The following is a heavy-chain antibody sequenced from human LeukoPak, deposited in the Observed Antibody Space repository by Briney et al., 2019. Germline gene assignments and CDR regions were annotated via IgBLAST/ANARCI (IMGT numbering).Heavy chain of an antibody. CDR2: IYYDGASK. CDR3: ARDLYSSGWALDY. V-gene: IGHV3-30-3*01. D-gene: IGHD6-19*01. Sequence: GGSLRLSCVASGFTFSTSAMHWVRQAPGKGLEWVAVIYYDGASKYYADSVKGRFSISRDNSNNALFLQLSSLTAGDTAVYYCARDLYSSGWALDYWGPGTLVTVSS. CDR1: GFTFSTSA. J-gene: IGHJ4*02.